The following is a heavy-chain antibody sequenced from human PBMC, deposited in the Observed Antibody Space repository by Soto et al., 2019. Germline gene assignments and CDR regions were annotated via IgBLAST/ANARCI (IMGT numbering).Heavy chain of an antibody. V-gene: IGHV1-69*01. CDR2: IILALGTP. D-gene: IGHD2-8*01. CDR3: GRYCTNTKCRGGYYLDL. CDR1: GDSFTNYA. J-gene: IGHJ5*02. Sequence: QVLLVQSGAEMQQPGSSVSVSCRASGDSFTNYAFTWVRQAPGQGPEWLGGIILALGTPHYSQRFQGRLTITADESSSTVYMELGGLRLDDTAVYYCGRYCTNTKCRGGYYLDLWGQGTLLTVSS.